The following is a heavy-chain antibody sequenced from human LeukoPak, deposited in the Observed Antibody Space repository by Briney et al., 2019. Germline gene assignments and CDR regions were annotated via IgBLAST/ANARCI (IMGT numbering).Heavy chain of an antibody. CDR3: TEGADDYKTGY. J-gene: IGHJ1*01. CDR1: GNSVINDNSI. V-gene: IGHV4-31*02. D-gene: IGHD5-24*01. Sequence: PSETLSLICSVSGNSVINDNSIWSWIRQHPEKGLEWIGHFHPSGTTYYNPSLRSRLTISIDTSNNHFSLEMTSMTAADTAVYYCTEGADDYKTGYWGQGTLVTVSS. CDR2: FHPSGTT.